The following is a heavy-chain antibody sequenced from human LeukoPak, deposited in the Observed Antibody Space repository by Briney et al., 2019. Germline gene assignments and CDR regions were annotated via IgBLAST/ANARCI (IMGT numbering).Heavy chain of an antibody. D-gene: IGHD2-2*01. CDR3: ARGGIVVVPAAPDDAFDI. CDR1: GGSISSYY. Sequence: SETLSLTCTVSGGSISSYYWSWIWQPPGKGLEWIGYIYYSGSTNYNPSLKSRVTISVDTSKNQFSLKLSSVTAADTAVYYCARGGIVVVPAAPDDAFDIWGQGTMVTVSS. J-gene: IGHJ3*02. CDR2: IYYSGST. V-gene: IGHV4-59*01.